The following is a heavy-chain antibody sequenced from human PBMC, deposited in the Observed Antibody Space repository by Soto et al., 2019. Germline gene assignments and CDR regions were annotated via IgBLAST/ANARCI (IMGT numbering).Heavy chain of an antibody. CDR2: ASYSGSP. CDR3: ARQWGGDY. Sequence: QVQLQESGPGLVKPSETLSLTCTVSGGSIGSHYWSWIRQPPGEGLEWIGRASYSGSPNYNPSLKGRVTISRDPSKNQFSLKLTFVTAADAAVYYCARQWGGDYWGQGTLVTVSS. CDR1: GGSIGSHY. V-gene: IGHV4-59*08. D-gene: IGHD3-16*01. J-gene: IGHJ4*02.